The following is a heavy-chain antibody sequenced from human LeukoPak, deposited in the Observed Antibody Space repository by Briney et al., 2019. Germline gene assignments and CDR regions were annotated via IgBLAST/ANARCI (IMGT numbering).Heavy chain of an antibody. CDR3: ARDREAAAGTFDY. CDR2: ISSSSSTI. J-gene: IGHJ4*02. D-gene: IGHD6-13*01. V-gene: IGHV3-48*01. Sequence: HPGGSLRLSCAASGFTFSSYSMNWVRQALGKGLEWVSYISSSSSTIYYADSVKGRFTISRDNAKNSLYLQMNSLRAEDTAVYYCARDREAAAGTFDYWGQGTLVTVSS. CDR1: GFTFSSYS.